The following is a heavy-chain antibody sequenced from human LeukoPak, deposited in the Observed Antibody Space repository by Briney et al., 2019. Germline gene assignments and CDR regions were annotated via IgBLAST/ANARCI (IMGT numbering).Heavy chain of an antibody. V-gene: IGHV5-51*01. J-gene: IGHJ4*02. Sequence: GESLKISCKGSGYGFTTCWIGWVRQMPGKGLEWMGVINPGNSDTRYSPSFQGQDTISADKSITTAYLQWSSLKASDTAMYYCARLRWAAGDGYYFDYWGQGTPVTVSS. CDR1: GYGFTTCW. D-gene: IGHD6-13*01. CDR3: ARLRWAAGDGYYFDY. CDR2: INPGNSDT.